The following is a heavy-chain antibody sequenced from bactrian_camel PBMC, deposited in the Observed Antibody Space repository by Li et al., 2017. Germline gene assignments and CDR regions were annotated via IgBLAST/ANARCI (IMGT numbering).Heavy chain of an antibody. J-gene: IGHJ4*01. CDR3: AASIIILQPASRLRRRSYNH. V-gene: IGHV3S53*01. CDR2: VTVDGAT. D-gene: IGHD3*01. Sequence: HVQLVESGGGSVETGGSLRLSCTASGYTHVYTKYTLAWFRQAPMHEREGVASVTVDGATTYADSVQGRFFISQDADKSTLFLQMNDLKPEDTAMYYCAASIIILQPASRLRRRSYNHWGQGTQVTVS. CDR1: GYTHVYTKYT.